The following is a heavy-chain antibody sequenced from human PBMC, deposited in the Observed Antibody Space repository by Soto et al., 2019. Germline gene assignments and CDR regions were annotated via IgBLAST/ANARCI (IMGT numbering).Heavy chain of an antibody. CDR2: ISDDGNNK. Sequence: QVQMVESGGVVVQPGRSLRLSCAASGFSFSSHSMHWVRQAPGKGLEWVAVISDDGNNKYYADSVKGRFTISRDNSKNAQYLEMNRLRVEDTAGYYCERATSSGIAGRQGSWGQGNLVTVSS. D-gene: IGHD6-6*01. CDR3: ERATSSGIAGRQGS. CDR1: GFSFSSHS. J-gene: IGHJ5*02. V-gene: IGHV3-30-3*01.